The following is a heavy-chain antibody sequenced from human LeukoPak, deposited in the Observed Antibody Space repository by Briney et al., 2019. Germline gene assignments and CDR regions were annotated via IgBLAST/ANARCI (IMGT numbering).Heavy chain of an antibody. CDR2: ISYDGSNK. CDR3: AKDQRGIQLWSQNNNFDY. V-gene: IGHV3-30-3*01. CDR1: GFTFSSYA. D-gene: IGHD5-18*01. Sequence: GGSLRLSCAASGFTFSSYAMHWVRQAPGKGLEWVAVISYDGSNKYYADSVKGRFTISRDNSKNTLYLQMNSLRAEDTAVYYCAKDQRGIQLWSQNNNFDYWGQGTLVTVSS. J-gene: IGHJ4*02.